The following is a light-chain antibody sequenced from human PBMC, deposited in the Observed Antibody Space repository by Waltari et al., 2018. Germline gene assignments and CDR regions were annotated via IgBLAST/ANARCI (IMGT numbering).Light chain of an antibody. CDR2: AAS. V-gene: IGKV1-39*01. CDR1: QSISTY. Sequence: DIQMTQSPSSLSASVGDRVTITCRASQSISTYLNWYQVKPGKAPKLLISAASTLQGGVPSRFSGSGSGADFTLTISNLQPDDYAVYYCQQYNNWPPWTFGQGTKVEIK. CDR3: QQYNNWPPWT. J-gene: IGKJ1*01.